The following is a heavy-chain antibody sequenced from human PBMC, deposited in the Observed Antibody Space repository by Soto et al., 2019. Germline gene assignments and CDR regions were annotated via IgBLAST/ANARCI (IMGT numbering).Heavy chain of an antibody. CDR1: GFTFSSYW. J-gene: IGHJ5*02. V-gene: IGHV3-74*01. D-gene: IGHD2-15*01. Sequence: GGSLRLSCAASGFTFSSYWMHWVRQAPGKGLVWVSRINSDGSSTSYADSVKGRFTISRDNAKNTLYLQMNSLRAEDTAVYYCARDSSLYCSGGSCSDGGLFDPWGQGTLVTVSS. CDR2: INSDGSST. CDR3: ARDSSLYCSGGSCSDGGLFDP.